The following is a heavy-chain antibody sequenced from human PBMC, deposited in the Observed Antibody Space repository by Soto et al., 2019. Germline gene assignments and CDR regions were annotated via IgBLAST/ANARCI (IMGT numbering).Heavy chain of an antibody. J-gene: IGHJ4*02. CDR1: GFTFSSSD. Sequence: EVPVVESGGGLVKPGGSLRLSCAASGFTFSSSDMNCVRQAPGKGLERVSSIDAGPRNLYYADSVRGRFTISRDDAKSSLYLQMNSLRVAYTAFYFCESRTVTTFHSIESWGQGILVTVSS. D-gene: IGHD4-17*01. CDR3: ESRTVTTFHSIES. CDR2: IDAGPRNL. V-gene: IGHV3-21*03.